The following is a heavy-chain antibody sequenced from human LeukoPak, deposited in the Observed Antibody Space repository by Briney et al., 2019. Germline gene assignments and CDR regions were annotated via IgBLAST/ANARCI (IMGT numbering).Heavy chain of an antibody. CDR3: ARVRVAVAGTAPLGY. CDR2: INPNSGDT. V-gene: IGHV1-2*02. J-gene: IGHJ4*02. Sequence: ASVKVSCKASGYTFTGYYMHWVRQAPGQGLEWMGWINPNSGDTNYAQKFQGRVTMTRDTSISTAYMELSRLRSDDTAVYYCARVRVAVAGTAPLGYWGQGTLVTVSS. D-gene: IGHD6-19*01. CDR1: GYTFTGYY.